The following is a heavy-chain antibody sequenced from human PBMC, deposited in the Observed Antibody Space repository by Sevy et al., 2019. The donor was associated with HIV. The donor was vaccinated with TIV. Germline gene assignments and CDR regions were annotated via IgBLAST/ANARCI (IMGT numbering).Heavy chain of an antibody. V-gene: IGHV4-59*08. CDR3: AGRNYLAI. CDR1: GGSINSDH. D-gene: IGHD3-10*01. CDR2: VYYIGGT. Sequence: SETLSLTCTVSGGSINSDHWNWIRQPPGKGLGWIGYVYYIGGTNYNTTLKNRVTISVERTKDQLSLKRTSVNAAGAAVYYCAGRNYLAIWGQGTMVTVSS. J-gene: IGHJ3*02.